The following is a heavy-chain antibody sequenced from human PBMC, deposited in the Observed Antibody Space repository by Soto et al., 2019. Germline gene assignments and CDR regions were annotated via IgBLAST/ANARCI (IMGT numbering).Heavy chain of an antibody. J-gene: IGHJ4*02. CDR3: AKERDIVVVVAPLDY. CDR2: ISYDGSNK. Sequence: VAVISYDGSNKYYADSVKGRFTISRDNSKSTLYLQMNSLRAEDTAVYYCAKERDIVVVVAPLDYWGQGTLVTVSS. V-gene: IGHV3-30*18. D-gene: IGHD2-15*01.